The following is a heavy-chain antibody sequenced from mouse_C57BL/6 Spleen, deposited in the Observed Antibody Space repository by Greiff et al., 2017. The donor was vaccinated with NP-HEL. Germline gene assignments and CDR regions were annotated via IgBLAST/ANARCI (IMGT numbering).Heavy chain of an antibody. CDR1: GFNIKDYY. D-gene: IGHD1-1*01. CDR2: IDPEDGET. CDR3: ALITTVVGDY. Sequence: VQLQQSGAELVKPGASVKLSCTASGFNIKDYYMHWVKQRTEQGLEWIGRIDPEDGETKYATKFQGKATITADTSSNTAYLQLSSLTSEDTAVYYCALITTVVGDYWGQGTTLTVSS. J-gene: IGHJ2*01. V-gene: IGHV14-2*01.